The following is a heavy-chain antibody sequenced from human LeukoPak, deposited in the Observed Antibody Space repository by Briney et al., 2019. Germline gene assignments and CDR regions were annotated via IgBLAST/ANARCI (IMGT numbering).Heavy chain of an antibody. J-gene: IGHJ4*02. CDR2: ITGSGETK. V-gene: IGHV3-23*01. CDR1: GFTFSDFA. Sequence: GVSLRLSCVVSGFTFSDFAMSWVRRAPGKGLEWVSAITGSGETKYYADSVKGRFTMSRDNSKNTLYLQMNSLRDEDTAEYFCAKESLVVIESYFDNWGQGTLVTVSS. D-gene: IGHD3-22*01. CDR3: AKESLVVIESYFDN.